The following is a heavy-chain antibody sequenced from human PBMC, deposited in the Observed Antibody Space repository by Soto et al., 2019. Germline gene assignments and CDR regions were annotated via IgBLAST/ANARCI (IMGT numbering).Heavy chain of an antibody. CDR2: VYYSGST. CDR1: GGSVSSGDYY. V-gene: IGHV4-61*08. CDR3: ARIPVDSIMIYWLDP. D-gene: IGHD3-16*01. Sequence: PSETLSLTCTVSGGSVSSGDYYWSWIRQPPGKGLEWIGYVYYSGSTNYNPSLKSRVTISVDKSNNQFSLKLTSVTAADTAVYYCARIPVDSIMIYWLDPWGQGTLVTVSS. J-gene: IGHJ5*02.